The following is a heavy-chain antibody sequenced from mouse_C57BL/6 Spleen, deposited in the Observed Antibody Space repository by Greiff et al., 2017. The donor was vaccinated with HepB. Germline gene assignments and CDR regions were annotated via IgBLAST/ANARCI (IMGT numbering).Heavy chain of an antibody. V-gene: IGHV1-26*01. CDR3: ARSNGYPYYFDY. Sequence: EVQLQQSGPELVKPGASVKISCKASGYTFTDYYMNWVKQSHGKSLEWIGDINPNNGGTSYNQKFKGKATLTVDKSSSTAYMELRSLTSEDSAVYYCARSNGYPYYFDYWGQGTTLTGSS. J-gene: IGHJ2*01. CDR1: GYTFTDYY. D-gene: IGHD2-2*01. CDR2: INPNNGGT.